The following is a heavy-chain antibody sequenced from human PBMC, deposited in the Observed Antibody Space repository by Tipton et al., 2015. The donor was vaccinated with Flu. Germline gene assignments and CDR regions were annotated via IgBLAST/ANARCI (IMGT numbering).Heavy chain of an antibody. V-gene: IGHV4-31*03. CDR2: ISDSGKT. CDR1: GASVSSSGYY. J-gene: IGHJ4*02. D-gene: IGHD3-10*01. CDR3: AREIGGYNYLDF. Sequence: TLSLTCSVSGASVSSSGYYWTWIRQQPGMGLEWMGYISDSGKTYYNPSLNSRVTISLDTSKNQFSLVMNSVTAADTAVYYCAREIGGYNYLDFWGQGTLVILSS.